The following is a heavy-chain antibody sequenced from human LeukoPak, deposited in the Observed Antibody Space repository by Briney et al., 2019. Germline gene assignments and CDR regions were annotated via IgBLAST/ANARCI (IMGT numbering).Heavy chain of an antibody. V-gene: IGHV1-2*02. Sequence: ASVKVSCKASEYTFTDYYMHWVRQAPGQGLEWMGWINPNSGGTNYAQRFQGRVTMTRDTSIGTAYMELSSLRSEDSAVYYCARVPNRGDKFDPWAREPWSPSPQ. D-gene: IGHD4-17*01. CDR3: ARVPNRGDKFDP. J-gene: IGHJ5*02. CDR1: EYTFTDYY. CDR2: INPNSGGT.